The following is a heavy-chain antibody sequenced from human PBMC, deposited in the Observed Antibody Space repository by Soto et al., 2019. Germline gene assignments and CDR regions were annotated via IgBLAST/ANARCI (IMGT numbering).Heavy chain of an antibody. J-gene: IGHJ4*02. CDR2: ISYDGSNK. V-gene: IGHV3-30-3*01. Sequence: QVQLVESGGGVVQPGRSLRLSCAASGFTFSSYAMHWVRQAPGKGLAWVAVISYDGSNKYYADSVKGRFTISRDNSKNTLYLQMNSLRAEDTAVYYCARRIAAAGIAHFDYWGQGTLVTVSS. D-gene: IGHD6-13*01. CDR3: ARRIAAAGIAHFDY. CDR1: GFTFSSYA.